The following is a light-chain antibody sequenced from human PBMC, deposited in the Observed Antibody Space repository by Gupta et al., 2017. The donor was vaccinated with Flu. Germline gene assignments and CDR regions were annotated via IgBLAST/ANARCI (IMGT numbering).Light chain of an antibody. V-gene: IGKV2-28*01. J-gene: IGKJ4*01. CDR2: LGS. CDR3: MQTLQTPLT. Sequence: DIVMTQSPLTLPVTPGEPASISCRSSQSLLHSDGYNYLDWYLQKPGQSPQLLIYLGSNRAPGVPHGFSGSGSGTDFILKISTVEAEDVGVYYCMQTLQTPLTFGGGTKVDIK. CDR1: QSLLHSDGYNY.